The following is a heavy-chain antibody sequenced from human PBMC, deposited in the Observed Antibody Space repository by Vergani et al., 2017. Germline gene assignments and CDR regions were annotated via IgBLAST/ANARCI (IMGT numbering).Heavy chain of an antibody. CDR2: ISSSGSTI. CDR1: GFTFSDYY. V-gene: IGHV3-11*01. J-gene: IGHJ3*02. CDR3: ATGLPDSSGYYYYRNAFDI. Sequence: QVQLVESGGGLVKPGGSLRLSCAASGFTFSDYYMSWIRQPPGKGLEWVSYISSSGSTIYYADSVKGRFTISRDNAKNSLYLQMNSLRAEDTAVYYCATGLPDSSGYYYYRNAFDIWGQGTMVTVSS. D-gene: IGHD3-22*01.